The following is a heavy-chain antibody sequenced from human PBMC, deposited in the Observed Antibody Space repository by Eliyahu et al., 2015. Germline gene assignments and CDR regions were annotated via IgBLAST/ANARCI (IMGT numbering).Heavy chain of an antibody. J-gene: IGHJ6*02. CDR3: ARDPRYSYGYSYGMDV. V-gene: IGHV1-18*01. D-gene: IGHD5-18*01. Sequence: QVQLVQSGAEVKKPGASVXVXCKASGYXFXSSGISWVRQAPGQGLEWMGWISAYNGNTNYAQKLQGRVTMTTDTSTSTAYMELRSLRSDDTAVYYCARDPRYSYGYSYGMDVWGQGTTVTVSS. CDR2: ISAYNGNT. CDR1: GYXFXSSG.